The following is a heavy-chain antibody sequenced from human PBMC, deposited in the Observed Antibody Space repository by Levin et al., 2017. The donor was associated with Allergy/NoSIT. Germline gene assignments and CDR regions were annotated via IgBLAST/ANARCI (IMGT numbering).Heavy chain of an antibody. CDR3: ARGLSDFYYDSSGYPDAFDI. CDR2: INHSGST. D-gene: IGHD3-22*01. Sequence: RSQTLSLTCAVYGGSFSGYYWSWIRQPPGKGLEWIGEINHSGSTNYNPSLKSRVTISVDTSKNQFSLKLSSVTAADTAVYYCARGLSDFYYDSSGYPDAFDIWGQGTMVTVSS. CDR1: GGSFSGYY. V-gene: IGHV4-34*01. J-gene: IGHJ3*02.